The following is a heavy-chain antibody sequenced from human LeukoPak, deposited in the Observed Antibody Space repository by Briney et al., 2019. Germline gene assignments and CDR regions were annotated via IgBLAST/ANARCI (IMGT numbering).Heavy chain of an antibody. D-gene: IGHD6-19*01. CDR2: IKEDGSVK. J-gene: IGHJ4*02. Sequence: GGSLRLSCTASGFTFSSHWMTWVRQPPGKGLEWVANIKEDGSVKYYVDSVKGRFPISRDNTKNALYLQMNSLRADDTAVYFCARDSTWLLDYWGQGALITVSS. CDR1: GFTFSSHW. CDR3: ARDSTWLLDY. V-gene: IGHV3-7*03.